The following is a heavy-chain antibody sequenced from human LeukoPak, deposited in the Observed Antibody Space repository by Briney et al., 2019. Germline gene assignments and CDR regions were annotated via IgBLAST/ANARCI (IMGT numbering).Heavy chain of an antibody. CDR2: IYYSGST. J-gene: IGHJ4*02. D-gene: IGHD4-17*01. Sequence: SETLSLTCTVSGGSISSYYWSWIRQPPGKGLEWIGYIYYSGSTNYNPSLKSRVTISVDTSKNQFSLKLSSVTAADTAVYYCARDRHYGDYYFDYWGQGTLVTVSS. CDR1: GGSISSYY. V-gene: IGHV4-59*01. CDR3: ARDRHYGDYYFDY.